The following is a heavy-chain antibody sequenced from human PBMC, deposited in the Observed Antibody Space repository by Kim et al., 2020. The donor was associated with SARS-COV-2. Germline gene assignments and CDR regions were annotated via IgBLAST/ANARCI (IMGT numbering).Heavy chain of an antibody. D-gene: IGHD3-22*01. CDR1: GFTFSSYG. Sequence: GGSLRLSCAASGFTFSSYGMHWVRQAPGKGLEWVAVIWYDGSNKYYADSVKGRFTISRDNSKNTLYLQMNSLRAEDTAVYYCARDRYYYDSSAYYPPHFPLDYGGQGTLLTVSS. J-gene: IGHJ4*02. V-gene: IGHV3-33*01. CDR3: ARDRYYYDSSAYYPPHFPLDY. CDR2: IWYDGSNK.